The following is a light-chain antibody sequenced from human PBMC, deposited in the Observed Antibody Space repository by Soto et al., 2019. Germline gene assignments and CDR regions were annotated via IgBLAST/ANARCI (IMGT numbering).Light chain of an antibody. CDR3: QCYNSTHPFT. V-gene: IGKV3D-15*01. Sequence: EIVLTQSPATLSVSPGERATLSCRASQSISRYLAWYQQKPGQAPRLLIFDASTRATGIPARFSGSGSGTGLNLTLTSINLEYYAFSDCQCYNSTHPFTFGQGTRLEIK. CDR2: DAS. CDR1: QSISRY. J-gene: IGKJ5*01.